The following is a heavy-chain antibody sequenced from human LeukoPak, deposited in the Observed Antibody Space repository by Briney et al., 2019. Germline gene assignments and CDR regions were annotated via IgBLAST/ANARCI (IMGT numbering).Heavy chain of an antibody. J-gene: IGHJ4*02. V-gene: IGHV4-39*01. Sequence: SETLSLTCTVSGGSISSSSYCWGWIRQPPGKGREGSGSIYYSGSTYDHPSLKSRATISVETSKNQFTLKPSSVTAATTAVYYCARIMGSGWGQGTLVTVSS. CDR1: GGSISSSSYC. CDR3: ARIMGSG. D-gene: IGHD6-19*01. CDR2: IYYSGST.